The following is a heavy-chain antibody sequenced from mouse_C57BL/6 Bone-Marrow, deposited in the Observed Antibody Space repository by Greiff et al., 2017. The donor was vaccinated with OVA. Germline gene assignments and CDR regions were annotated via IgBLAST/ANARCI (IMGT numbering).Heavy chain of an antibody. V-gene: IGHV1-52*01. D-gene: IGHD2-3*01. CDR1: GYTFTSYW. CDR3: ALGRGLLRPLDY. Sequence: QVQLQQPGAELVRPGSSVKLSCKASGYTFTSYWMHWVKQRPIQGLEWIGNIDPSDSETHYNQKFKDKATLTVDKSSSTAYMQLSSLTSEDSAVYYCALGRGLLRPLDYWGQGTTLTVSS. J-gene: IGHJ2*01. CDR2: IDPSDSET.